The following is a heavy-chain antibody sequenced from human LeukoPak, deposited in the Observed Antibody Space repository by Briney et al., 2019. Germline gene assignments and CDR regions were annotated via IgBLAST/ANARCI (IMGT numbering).Heavy chain of an antibody. CDR3: ARDLTEGYYDSSGLHFDY. Sequence: PGGSLRLSCAASGFTFSSYSMNWVRQAPGKGLEWVSSISGSSSYIYYADSVKGRFTISRDNAKNSLYLQMNSLRAEDTAVYYCARDLTEGYYDSSGLHFDYWGQGTLVTVSS. V-gene: IGHV3-21*01. CDR1: GFTFSSYS. J-gene: IGHJ4*02. D-gene: IGHD3-22*01. CDR2: ISGSSSYI.